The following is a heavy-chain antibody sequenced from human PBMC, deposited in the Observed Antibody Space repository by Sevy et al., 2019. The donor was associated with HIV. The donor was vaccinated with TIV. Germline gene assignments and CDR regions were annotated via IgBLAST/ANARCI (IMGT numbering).Heavy chain of an antibody. Sequence: GGSLRLSCAASGFTFSSYSMNWVRQAPGKGLEWVSPISSSSTYIYYADSVTGRFTISRDNAKNSLYLQMNSLSAEDTAVYYCATRVLWALRKDYWGQGTLVTVSS. CDR3: ATRVLWALRKDY. J-gene: IGHJ4*02. CDR2: ISSSSTYI. CDR1: GFTFSSYS. D-gene: IGHD2-21*01. V-gene: IGHV3-21*01.